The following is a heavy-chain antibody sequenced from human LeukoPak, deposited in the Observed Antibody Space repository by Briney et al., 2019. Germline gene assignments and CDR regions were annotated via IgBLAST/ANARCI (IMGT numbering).Heavy chain of an antibody. D-gene: IGHD2-15*01. CDR1: GGSFSGYY. Sequence: SETLSLTCAVYGGSFSGYYWSWIRQPPGKGLEWIGEINHGGSTNYNPSLKSRVTISLDTSKKQFSLKLSSVTAADTAVYYCARRSEYCSGGSCYDYPPGNFDYWGQGTLVTVSS. CDR3: ARRSEYCSGGSCYDYPPGNFDY. V-gene: IGHV4-34*01. CDR2: INHGGST. J-gene: IGHJ4*02.